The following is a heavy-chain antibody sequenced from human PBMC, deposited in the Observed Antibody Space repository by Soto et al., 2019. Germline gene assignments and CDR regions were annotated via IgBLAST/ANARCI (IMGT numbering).Heavy chain of an antibody. D-gene: IGHD2-2*01. V-gene: IGHV1-8*01. CDR3: ASDMSTT. CDR1: GYTFTSHD. CDR2: MNPNSGHT. J-gene: IGHJ5*02. Sequence: QVQLVQSGAEVNKPGASVKVSCKASGYTFTSHDINWMRQTTGQGLEWMGWMNPNSGHTNSAQKFQGRVTMTRDTSTNTAYMELTNLRTEDPPIYDCASDMSTTWGQGTLVTVSS.